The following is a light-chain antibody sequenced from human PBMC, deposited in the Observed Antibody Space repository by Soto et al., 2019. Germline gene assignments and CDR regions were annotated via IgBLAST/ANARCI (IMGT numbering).Light chain of an antibody. V-gene: IGKV3-20*01. Sequence: EIVLTQSPGTLSLSPGERATLSCGASQSVTSNYLAWYQQKPGQAPRLLISGASIRVTGIPDRFIGSGSGTDFTLTITRLEPEDFAVYYCQHYVTSLTTFGQGTKVDIK. J-gene: IGKJ1*01. CDR2: GAS. CDR1: QSVTSNY. CDR3: QHYVTSLTT.